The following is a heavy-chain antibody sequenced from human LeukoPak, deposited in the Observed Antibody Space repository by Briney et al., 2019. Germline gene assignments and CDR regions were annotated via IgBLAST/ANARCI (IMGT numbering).Heavy chain of an antibody. CDR3: ARDGVVPAAMSYYFDY. CDR2: ISYDGSNK. Sequence: GRSLRLSRAASGFTFSSYAMHWVSQAPSKGLEWEAVISYDGSNKYYADSVKGRFTISRDNSKNTLYLQMNSLRAEDTAVYYCARDGVVPAAMSYYFDYWGQGTLVTVSS. CDR1: GFTFSSYA. D-gene: IGHD2-2*01. J-gene: IGHJ4*02. V-gene: IGHV3-30*04.